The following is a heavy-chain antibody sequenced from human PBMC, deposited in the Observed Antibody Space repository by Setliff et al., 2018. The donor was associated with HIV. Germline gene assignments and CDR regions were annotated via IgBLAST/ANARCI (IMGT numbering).Heavy chain of an antibody. CDR2: IYYRGSA. V-gene: IGHV4-61*08. J-gene: IGHJ5*02. CDR1: GDSISSRDHY. Sequence: SETLSLTCAVSGDSISSRDHYWSWIRQPPGKGLEWIGYIYYRGSANYNSSLKSRVTMSIDTSTNQFSLKLSSVTAADTAVYYCARQRFGELFYWFDPWGQGTLVTVSS. CDR3: ARQRFGELFYWFDP. D-gene: IGHD3-10*01.